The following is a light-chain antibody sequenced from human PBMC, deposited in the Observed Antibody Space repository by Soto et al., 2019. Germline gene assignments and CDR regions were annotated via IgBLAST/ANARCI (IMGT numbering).Light chain of an antibody. CDR3: QQYGSSPT. V-gene: IGKV3-20*01. J-gene: IGKJ1*01. CDR2: GAS. Sequence: EIVFAQSPGTLSLSPGERATLSCRASQSVSSSYLAWYQQKPGQAPRLLIYGASSRATGIPDRFSGSGSGTDFTLIISRLEPEDFAVYYCQQYGSSPTFGQGTKVEIK. CDR1: QSVSSSY.